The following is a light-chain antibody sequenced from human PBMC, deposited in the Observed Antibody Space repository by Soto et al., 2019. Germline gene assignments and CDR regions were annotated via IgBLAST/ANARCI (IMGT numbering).Light chain of an antibody. CDR2: DAS. CDR3: QQRYNWPIT. J-gene: IGKJ5*01. Sequence: EIVLTQSPATLSVSPGDRATLSCRASQDIRTYFALYQQSPGQAPRLLIYDASTRATGIPARFSGSGSGTDFTLTISSLDPEDFAVYYCQQRYNWPITFGQGTRLEIK. CDR1: QDIRTY. V-gene: IGKV3-11*01.